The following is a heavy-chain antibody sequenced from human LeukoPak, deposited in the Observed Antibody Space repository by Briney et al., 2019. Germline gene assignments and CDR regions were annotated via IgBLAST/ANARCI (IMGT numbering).Heavy chain of an antibody. D-gene: IGHD3-9*01. CDR2: IIPILGIA. CDR3: ARVPSYYDILTGLSGGDYYGMDV. J-gene: IGHJ6*02. V-gene: IGHV1-69*04. Sequence: GASVKVSCKASGGTFSSYAISWVRQAPGQGLEWMGGIIPILGIANYAQKFQGRVTITADKSTSTAYMELSSLRSEDTAVYYCARVPSYYDILTGLSGGDYYGMDVWGQGTTVTVSS. CDR1: GGTFSSYA.